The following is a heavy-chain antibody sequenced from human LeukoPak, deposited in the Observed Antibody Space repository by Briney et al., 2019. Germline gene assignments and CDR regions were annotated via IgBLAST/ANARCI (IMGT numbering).Heavy chain of an antibody. CDR2: IYPSDSDT. V-gene: IGHV5-51*01. J-gene: IGHJ6*03. CDR3: ARIEGNYYYYMDV. CDR1: GYTFTTFF. Sequence: GESLKISCKGFGYTFTTFFIGWVRQMPGKGLEWMGIIYPSDSDTRYSPSFQGQVTISVDKSITTAYLQWSSLKASDTAMYYCARIEGNYYYYMDVWGKGTTVTVSS.